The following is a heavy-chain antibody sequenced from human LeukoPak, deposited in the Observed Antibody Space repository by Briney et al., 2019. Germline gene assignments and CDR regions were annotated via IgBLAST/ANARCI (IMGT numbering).Heavy chain of an antibody. V-gene: IGHV4-39*07. D-gene: IGHD3-3*01. CDR3: ARWYYDFWSGYPHTRIDY. CDR2: IYYSGST. Sequence: SETLSLTCTVSGGSISSSSYYWGWIRQPPGKGLEWIGSIYYSGSTYYNPSLKSRVTISVDTSKNQFSLKLSSVTAADTAVYYCARWYYDFWSGYPHTRIDYWGQGTLVTVSS. J-gene: IGHJ4*02. CDR1: GGSISSSSYY.